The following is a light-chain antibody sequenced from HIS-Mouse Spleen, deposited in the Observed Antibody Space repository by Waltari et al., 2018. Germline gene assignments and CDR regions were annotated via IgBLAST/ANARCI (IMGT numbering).Light chain of an antibody. CDR3: NSRDSSGNHVV. J-gene: IGLJ2*01. CDR2: GKN. V-gene: IGLV3-19*01. CDR1: SLRSYY. Sequence: SSELTQDPAVSVALGQTVRITCQVESLRSYYDSRYQQKPGQAPVLVIDGKNNRPSGLPDRFSGSSSGNTASLTIPGAQAEDEADYYCNSRDSSGNHVVFGGGTKLTVL.